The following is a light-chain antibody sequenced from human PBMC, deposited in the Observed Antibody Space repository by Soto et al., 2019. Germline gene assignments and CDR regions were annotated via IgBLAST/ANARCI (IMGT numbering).Light chain of an antibody. Sequence: QSVLTQPASVSGSPGQSITISCTGTSSDVGGYNSVSWYQQHPGKAPKLMIHDVSNRPSGVSDRFSGSKSGNTASLTISGLQDEDEADYFCSSHTSYSPYVFGTGTKLTVL. CDR2: DVS. V-gene: IGLV2-14*01. CDR1: SSDVGGYNS. CDR3: SSHTSYSPYV. J-gene: IGLJ1*01.